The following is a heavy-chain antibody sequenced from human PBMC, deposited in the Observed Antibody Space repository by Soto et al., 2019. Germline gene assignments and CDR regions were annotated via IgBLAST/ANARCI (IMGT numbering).Heavy chain of an antibody. D-gene: IGHD6-13*01. Sequence: ASVKVSCKASGGTFSSYAISWVRQAPGQGLEWMGGIIPIFGTANYAQKFQGRVTITADESTSTAYMELSSLRSEDTAVYYCARPRPLRDSSSWAREKNYYYYGMDVWGQGTTVTASS. CDR3: ARPRPLRDSSSWAREKNYYYYGMDV. J-gene: IGHJ6*02. CDR2: IIPIFGTA. CDR1: GGTFSSYA. V-gene: IGHV1-69*13.